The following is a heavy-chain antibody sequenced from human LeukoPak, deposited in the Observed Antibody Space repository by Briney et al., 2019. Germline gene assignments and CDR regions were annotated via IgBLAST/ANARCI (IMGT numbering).Heavy chain of an antibody. J-gene: IGHJ4*02. CDR2: ISYDGSNK. CDR3: ARFHEDYYDSSGYYYFDY. V-gene: IGHV3-30-3*01. D-gene: IGHD3-22*01. CDR1: GFTFSSYA. Sequence: TGRSLRLSCAASGFTFSSYAMHWVRQAPGKGLEWVAVISYDGSNKYYADSVKGRFTISRDNSKNTLYLQMNSLRAEDTAVYYCARFHEDYYDSSGYYYFDYWGQGTLVTVSS.